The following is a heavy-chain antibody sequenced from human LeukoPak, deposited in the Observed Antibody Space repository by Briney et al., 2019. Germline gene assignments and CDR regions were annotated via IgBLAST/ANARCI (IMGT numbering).Heavy chain of an antibody. CDR1: GFTFSSYA. CDR2: ISGSGGST. CDR3: AKHREIVVVITSLGLFDY. D-gene: IGHD3-22*01. J-gene: IGHJ4*02. Sequence: GGSLRLSCAASGFTFSSYAMSWVRQAPGKGLEWVSAISGSGGSTYYADSVKGRFTISRDNSKNTLYLQMNSLRAEDTAVYYCAKHREIVVVITSLGLFDYWRQGTLVTVPS. V-gene: IGHV3-23*01.